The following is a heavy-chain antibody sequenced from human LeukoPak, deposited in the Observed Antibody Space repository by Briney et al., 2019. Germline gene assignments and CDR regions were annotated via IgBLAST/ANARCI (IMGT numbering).Heavy chain of an antibody. CDR3: ASGRIVRYCSGGSCPNWFDP. Sequence: SETLSLTCAVYGGSFSGYYWSWIRQPPGKGLEWIGEINHSGSTNYNPSLKSRVTISVDTSKNQFSLKLSSVTAADTAVYYCASGRIVRYCSGGSCPNWFDPWGQGTLVTVSS. V-gene: IGHV4-34*01. D-gene: IGHD2-15*01. CDR1: GGSFSGYY. CDR2: INHSGST. J-gene: IGHJ5*02.